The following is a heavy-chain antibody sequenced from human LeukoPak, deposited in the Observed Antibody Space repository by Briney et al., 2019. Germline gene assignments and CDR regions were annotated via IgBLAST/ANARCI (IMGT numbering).Heavy chain of an antibody. CDR3: ARVDTKSYGSAYMDV. Sequence: GGSLRLSCAASGLTFSRSSINWVRQAPGKGLEWVAYISFTSGTIYYADSVEGRFTVSRDNARNSSFLQLNTLRVEDTAVYCARVDTKSYGSAYMDVWGSGTTVTVSS. CDR2: ISFTSGTI. J-gene: IGHJ6*03. V-gene: IGHV3-48*04. D-gene: IGHD3-10*01. CDR1: GLTFSRSS.